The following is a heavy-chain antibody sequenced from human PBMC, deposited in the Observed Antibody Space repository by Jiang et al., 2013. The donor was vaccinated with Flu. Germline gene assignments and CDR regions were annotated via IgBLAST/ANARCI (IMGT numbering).Heavy chain of an antibody. Sequence: VQLLESGGGLVQPGGSLRLSCAASGFRFSAYWMSWVRQAPGKGLEWLANIKQDASEKTYVDSVKDRLTISRDNVKNSVYLQMNSLRAEDTAVYYCAREGIGWY. CDR1: GFRFSAYW. CDR3: AREGIGWY. V-gene: IGHV3-7*01. D-gene: IGHD3-3*02. CDR2: IKQDASEK. J-gene: IGHJ2*01.